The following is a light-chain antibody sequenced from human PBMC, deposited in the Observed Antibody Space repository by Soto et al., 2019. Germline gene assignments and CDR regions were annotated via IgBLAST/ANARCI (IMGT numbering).Light chain of an antibody. V-gene: IGLV2-14*01. Sequence: QSVLTKPASVSGSPGQSITISCTGTSSDVGGYNYVSWYQQHPGKAPKLMIYEVSNRPSGVSNRFSGSKSGNTASLTISGLQAEDEADYYCSSYTSSSIYVFGTGTKVTLL. CDR2: EVS. J-gene: IGLJ1*01. CDR3: SSYTSSSIYV. CDR1: SSDVGGYNY.